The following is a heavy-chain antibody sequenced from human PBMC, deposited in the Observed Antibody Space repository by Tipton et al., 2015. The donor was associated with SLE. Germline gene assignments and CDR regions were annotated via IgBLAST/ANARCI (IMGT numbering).Heavy chain of an antibody. Sequence: GSLRLSCVASGFKFSGYTMNWVRQAPGGGLEWVSSIFPLRRYIFYTDSVKGRLTISRDNAKNSLYLQLSSLRAEYTAVYYCARVGGVAQQDLDHWFQGTLVT. CDR2: IFPLRRYI. CDR3: ARVGGVAQQDLDH. J-gene: IGHJ4*02. D-gene: IGHD2-8*02. CDR1: GFKFSGYT. V-gene: IGHV3-21*03.